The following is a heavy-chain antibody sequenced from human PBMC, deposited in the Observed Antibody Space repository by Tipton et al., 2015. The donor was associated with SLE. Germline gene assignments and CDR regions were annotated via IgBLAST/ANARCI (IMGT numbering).Heavy chain of an antibody. J-gene: IGHJ1*01. CDR3: AKGSSGWLTGGEYFQH. CDR1: GFTFDDFA. D-gene: IGHD6-19*01. Sequence: SLRPSCAASGFTFDDFAMHWVRQTPGRGLEWVSGISWNSGKIAFADSVKGRFTISRDNAKNSLYLQMTSLRPEDTALYYCAKGSSGWLTGGEYFQHWGQGTLVTVSS. V-gene: IGHV3-9*01. CDR2: ISWNSGKI.